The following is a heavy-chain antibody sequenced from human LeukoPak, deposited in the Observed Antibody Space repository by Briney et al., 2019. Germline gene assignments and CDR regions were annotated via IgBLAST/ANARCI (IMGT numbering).Heavy chain of an antibody. CDR3: ARPVGYCSGGSCYYYYMDA. Sequence: GASVKVSCKASGYTFTSYGISWVRQAPGQGLEWMGWISAYNGNTNNAQKLQGRVTMTTDTSTSTAYMELRSLRSDDTAVYYCARPVGYCSGGSCYYYYMDAWGKGTTVTVSS. V-gene: IGHV1-18*01. CDR2: ISAYNGNT. D-gene: IGHD2-15*01. CDR1: GYTFTSYG. J-gene: IGHJ6*03.